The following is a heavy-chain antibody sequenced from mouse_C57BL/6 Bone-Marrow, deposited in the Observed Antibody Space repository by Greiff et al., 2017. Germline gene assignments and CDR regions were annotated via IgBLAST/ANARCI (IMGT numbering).Heavy chain of an antibody. D-gene: IGHD2-1*01. V-gene: IGHV14-4*01. Sequence: VQLKESGAELVRPGASVKLSCTASGFNIKDDYMHWVKQRPEQGLEWIGWIDPENGDTEYASKFQGQATITADTSSNADYLQLSSLTSEDTVVYYCTVIYYGWGQGTSVTVSS. J-gene: IGHJ4*01. CDR3: TVIYYG. CDR1: GFNIKDDY. CDR2: IDPENGDT.